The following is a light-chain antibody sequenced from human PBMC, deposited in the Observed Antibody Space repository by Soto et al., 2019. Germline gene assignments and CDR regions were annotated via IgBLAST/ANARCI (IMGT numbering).Light chain of an antibody. J-gene: IGKJ5*01. Sequence: DIQMTQSPSSVSASVGDRVTISCRASQDISNWLAWYQQKPGEAPKFLIYAASNLQSGVPSKFRVSGSGTDFTLTISSLQPEDFAVYYCQQARRFPTTFGQGTRLEIK. CDR2: AAS. CDR3: QQARRFPTT. V-gene: IGKV1-12*01. CDR1: QDISNW.